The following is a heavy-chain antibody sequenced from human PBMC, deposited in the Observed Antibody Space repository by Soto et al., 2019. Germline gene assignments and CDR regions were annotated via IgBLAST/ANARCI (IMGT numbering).Heavy chain of an antibody. V-gene: IGHV6-1*01. CDR2: TYYRSNWNF. Sequence: LSLTCAISWGSVSSNTATWNWVRQSPSRGLEWLGRTYYRSNWNFDYALSVKSRITINPDTSKNQFSLQLNSLTPEDTAVYYCAGELDIHHGLGYWGPGTSVTVSS. D-gene: IGHD3-3*02. J-gene: IGHJ4*02. CDR1: WGSVSSNTAT. CDR3: AGELDIHHGLGY.